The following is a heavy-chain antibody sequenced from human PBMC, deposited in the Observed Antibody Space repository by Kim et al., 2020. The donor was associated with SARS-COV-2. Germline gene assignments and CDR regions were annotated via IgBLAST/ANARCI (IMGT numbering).Heavy chain of an antibody. Sequence: YADSCKGRLTISRDYSKNTLYLQMNSLRAEDTAVYYCARVFYVPPWYFDYWGQGTLVTVSS. V-gene: IGHV3-23*01. D-gene: IGHD3-16*01. J-gene: IGHJ4*02. CDR3: ARVFYVPPWYFDY.